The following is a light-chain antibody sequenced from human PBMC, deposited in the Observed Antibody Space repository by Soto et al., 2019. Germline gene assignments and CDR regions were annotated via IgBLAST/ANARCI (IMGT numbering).Light chain of an antibody. Sequence: QSVLTQPPSSSASPGESARLTCTLPSDINVGSYNIYWHQQKPGSPPRYLLYYYSDSDKGQGSGVPSRFSGSKDASANTGILLISGLQSEDEADYYCMIWPSNAWGVFGGGTKLTVL. CDR1: SDINVGSYN. CDR3: MIWPSNAWGV. V-gene: IGLV5-37*01. J-gene: IGLJ2*01. CDR2: YYSDSDK.